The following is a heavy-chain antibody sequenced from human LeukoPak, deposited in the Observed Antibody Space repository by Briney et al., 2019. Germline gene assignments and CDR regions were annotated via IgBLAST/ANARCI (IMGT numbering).Heavy chain of an antibody. CDR1: GFTFSSYA. Sequence: GRSLRLSCAASGFTFSSYAMHWVRQAPGKGLEWVAVISYDGSNKYYADSVKGRFTISRDNSKNTLYVQMNSLRAEDTAVYYCAREYYDSSGYLLGFVYWGQGTLVTVSS. J-gene: IGHJ4*01. CDR2: ISYDGSNK. CDR3: AREYYDSSGYLLGFVY. D-gene: IGHD3-22*01. V-gene: IGHV3-30-3*01.